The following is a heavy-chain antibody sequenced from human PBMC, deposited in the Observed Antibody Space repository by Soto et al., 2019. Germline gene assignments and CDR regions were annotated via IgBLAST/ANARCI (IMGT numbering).Heavy chain of an antibody. CDR1: GFTLRSNA. CDR2: ISDRGDTT. Sequence: PGGSRRLSCAASGFTLRSNAMASVRQAPGKGLEWVSAISDRGDTTHYADSGKGRFTISRDTSKNTLYLHLNTLRADDTAVYYCAKDKPGTTHFDYWGQGTLVTVSS. CDR3: AKDKPGTTHFDY. J-gene: IGHJ4*02. V-gene: IGHV3-23*01. D-gene: IGHD1-1*01.